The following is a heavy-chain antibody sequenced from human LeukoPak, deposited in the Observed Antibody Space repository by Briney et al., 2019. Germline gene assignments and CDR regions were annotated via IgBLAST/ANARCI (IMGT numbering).Heavy chain of an antibody. CDR2: ISSSSTI. Sequence: GGSLRLSCAASGFTFSSYSMNWVRQAPGKGLEWVSYISSSSTIYYADSVKGRFTISRDNAKNSLYLQMNSLRAEDTAVYYCASRITGTIGGYFDYWGQGTLVTVSS. D-gene: IGHD1-7*01. CDR3: ASRITGTIGGYFDY. CDR1: GFTFSSYS. V-gene: IGHV3-48*01. J-gene: IGHJ4*02.